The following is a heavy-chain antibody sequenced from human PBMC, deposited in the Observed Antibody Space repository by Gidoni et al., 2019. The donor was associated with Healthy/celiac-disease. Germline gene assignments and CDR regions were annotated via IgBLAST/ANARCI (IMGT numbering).Heavy chain of an antibody. CDR1: GYSFTSYW. CDR2: LSPGDSDT. CDR3: ARYSSSWDFDY. J-gene: IGHJ4*02. V-gene: IGHV5-51*01. D-gene: IGHD6-13*01. Sequence: EVQLVQSGAEVNKPGESLKISCTGSGYSFTSYWIGWVRQMPGKGLEWMRILSPGDSDTRYSPAFQGQVTSAADKSISTAYLQWSSLKASDTAMYYCARYSSSWDFDYWGQGTLVTVSS.